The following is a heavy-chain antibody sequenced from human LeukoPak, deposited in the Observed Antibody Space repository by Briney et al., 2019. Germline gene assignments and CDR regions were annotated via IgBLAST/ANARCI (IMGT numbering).Heavy chain of an antibody. J-gene: IGHJ4*02. CDR2: ISYSGST. D-gene: IGHD6-6*01. Sequence: KPSETLSLTCSVSDGSITVYYWNWIRQSPGKGLEWIGSISYSGSTNYNPSLKSRVTISIDTSKNRFSLKVSSVIAADTAMYYCARGGSRSYTSSTLDYWGQGTLVTVSS. CDR1: DGSITVYY. V-gene: IGHV4-59*12. CDR3: ARGGSRSYTSSTLDY.